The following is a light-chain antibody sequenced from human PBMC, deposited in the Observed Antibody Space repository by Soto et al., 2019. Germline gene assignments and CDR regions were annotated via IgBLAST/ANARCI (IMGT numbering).Light chain of an antibody. CDR3: SSYAGSNNRV. CDR2: EVN. Sequence: QSALTQPPSASGSPGQSVTISCTGTSSDVGGYNYVSWYQQHPGKAPKLIIYEVNERPSGVPDRFSGSKSGNTASLTVSGLQADDEADYYCSSYAGSNNRVFGTGTKVTVL. J-gene: IGLJ1*01. CDR1: SSDVGGYNY. V-gene: IGLV2-8*01.